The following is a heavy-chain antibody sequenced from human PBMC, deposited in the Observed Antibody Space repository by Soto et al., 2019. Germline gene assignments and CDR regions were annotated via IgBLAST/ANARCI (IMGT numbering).Heavy chain of an antibody. Sequence: EVQLLESGGGLVQPGGSLRLSCAASGFTFSSYAMSWVRQAPGKGLEWVSAISGSGSTIYYADSVKGRFTISRDNAKNSLYLQMNSLRAEDTAVYYCARDRAVVISWGQGTLVTVSS. J-gene: IGHJ5*02. CDR2: ISGSGSTI. D-gene: IGHD3-22*01. CDR1: GFTFSSYA. CDR3: ARDRAVVIS. V-gene: IGHV3-23*01.